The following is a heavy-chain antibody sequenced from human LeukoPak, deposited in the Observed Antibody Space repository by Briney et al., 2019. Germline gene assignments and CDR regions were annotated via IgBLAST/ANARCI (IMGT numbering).Heavy chain of an antibody. CDR3: AKPADSGRYRDFDY. D-gene: IGHD1-26*01. CDR2: ISSSGSTI. J-gene: IGHJ4*02. V-gene: IGHV3-48*03. Sequence: GGSLRLSCAASGFTFSSYEMNWVRQAPGKGLEWVSYISSSGSTIYYADSVKGRFTISRDNSKNTLYLQMNSLRAEDTAVYYCAKPADSGRYRDFDYWGQGTLVTVSS. CDR1: GFTFSSYE.